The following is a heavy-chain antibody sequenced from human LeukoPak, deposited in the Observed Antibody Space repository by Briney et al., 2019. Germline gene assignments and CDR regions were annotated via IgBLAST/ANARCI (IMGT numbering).Heavy chain of an antibody. V-gene: IGHV1-2*02. D-gene: IGHD3-22*01. CDR3: ARSYSYDSSGYYGAK. CDR2: INPNSGGT. Sequence: ASVKVSCKASRYTFTGQYIHLVRQAPGQGPEWMGWINPNSGGTNYAQKFQGRVTMTRDTSISTAYMEVSSLRSDDTAVYYCARSYSYDSSGYYGAKWGQGTLVTVSS. J-gene: IGHJ4*02. CDR1: RYTFTGQY.